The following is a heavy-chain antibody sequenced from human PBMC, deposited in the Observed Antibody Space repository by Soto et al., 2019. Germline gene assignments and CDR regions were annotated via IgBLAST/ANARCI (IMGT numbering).Heavy chain of an antibody. D-gene: IGHD2-21*02. CDR2: ISSTGDDI. Sequence: VQLMESGGGLVYPGASLRLSCETSGFSFRDHSMNWVRQAPGKGLQWVSYISSTGDDIHYADSVKGRFTVSRDNAKNALFLQINSLWDDDSAIYYCARLPKGSVVTGWGQGTLVSVSS. CDR1: GFSFRDHS. J-gene: IGHJ4*02. CDR3: ARLPKGSVVTG. V-gene: IGHV3-48*02.